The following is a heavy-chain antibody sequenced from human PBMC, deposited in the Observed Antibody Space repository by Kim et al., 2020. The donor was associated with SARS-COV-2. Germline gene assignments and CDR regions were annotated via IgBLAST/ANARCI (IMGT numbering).Heavy chain of an antibody. D-gene: IGHD2-15*01. CDR1: GFTFSSYG. V-gene: IGHV3-33*01. Sequence: GGSLRLSCAASGFTFSSYGMHWVRQAPGKGLEWVAVIWYDGSNKYYAGSVKGRFTVSRDNSKNTLYLQMNSLRAEDTALYYCARAYCGGTSCYLFDYWG. J-gene: IGHJ4*01. CDR2: IWYDGSNK. CDR3: ARAYCGGTSCYLFDY.